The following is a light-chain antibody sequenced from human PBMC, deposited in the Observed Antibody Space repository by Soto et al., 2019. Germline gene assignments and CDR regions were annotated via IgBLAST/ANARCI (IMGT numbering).Light chain of an antibody. V-gene: IGLV1-40*01. CDR2: GNS. Sequence: QSVLTQPPSVSGAPGQRVTISCTGSSSNIGAGYDVHWYQQLPGTAPKLLIYGNSNRPSGVPDRFSGSKSGTSASLAITGLNAEDEADYYCQSYDSILSGAVFGGGTKLTVL. J-gene: IGLJ3*02. CDR1: SSNIGAGYD. CDR3: QSYDSILSGAV.